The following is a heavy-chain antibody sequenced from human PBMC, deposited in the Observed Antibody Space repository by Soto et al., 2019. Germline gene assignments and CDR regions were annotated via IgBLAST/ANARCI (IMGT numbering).Heavy chain of an antibody. V-gene: IGHV4-31*03. Sequence: QVQLQESGPGLVKPSQTLSLTCTVSGGSISSGGSYWSWLRHHPGKGLAWIGYIFDSGTTYYNPSCKSRVTVSVDPSKSQFSLRLASVTAPDTAVYDCASQASGWYPDYWGQGTLVTVSS. CDR2: IFDSGTT. D-gene: IGHD6-19*01. J-gene: IGHJ4*02. CDR3: ASQASGWYPDY. CDR1: GGSISSGGSY.